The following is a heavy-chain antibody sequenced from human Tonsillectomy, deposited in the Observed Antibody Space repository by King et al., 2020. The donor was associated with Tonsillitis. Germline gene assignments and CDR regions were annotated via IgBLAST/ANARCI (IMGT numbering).Heavy chain of an antibody. Sequence: VQLVESGGGLVQPGGSLRLSCVASGFTFSDHYMDWVRLAPGKGLEWVGRARSKTHSYTTESAASVKGRFTILRDDSMNSRYLQMNSLKPEDTAVYYCARAKGGYYYFDYWGQGTLVTVSS. D-gene: IGHD5-18*01. CDR1: GFTFSDHY. J-gene: IGHJ4*02. CDR2: ARSKTHSYTT. CDR3: ARAKGGYYYFDY. V-gene: IGHV3-72*01.